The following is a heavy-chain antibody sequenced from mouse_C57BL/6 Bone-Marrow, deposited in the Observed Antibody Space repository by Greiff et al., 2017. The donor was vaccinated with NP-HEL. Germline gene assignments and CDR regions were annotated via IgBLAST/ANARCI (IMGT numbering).Heavy chain of an antibody. CDR2: ISYSGST. CDR3: ARSRARRLDLYYAMDY. J-gene: IGHJ4*01. CDR1: GYSITSDY. Sequence: EVKLVESGPGLAKPSQTLSLTCSVTGYSITSDYWNWIRKFPGNKLEYMGYISYSGSTYYNPSLKSRISITRDTSKNQYYLQLNSVTTEDTATYYCARSRARRLDLYYAMDYWGQGTSVTVSS. D-gene: IGHD3-1*01. V-gene: IGHV3-8*01.